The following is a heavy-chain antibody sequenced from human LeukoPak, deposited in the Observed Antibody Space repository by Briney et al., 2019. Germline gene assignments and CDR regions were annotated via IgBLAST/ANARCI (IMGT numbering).Heavy chain of an antibody. V-gene: IGHV4-38-2*02. CDR2: IYHSGST. Sequence: SETLSLTCTVSGYSISSGYYWGWIRQPPGKGLEWIGSIYHSGSTYYNPSLKSRVTISVDTSKNQFSLKLSSVTAADTAVYYCARGSSGYWFDPWGQGTLVTVSS. CDR1: GYSISSGYY. J-gene: IGHJ5*02. D-gene: IGHD3-22*01. CDR3: ARGSSGYWFDP.